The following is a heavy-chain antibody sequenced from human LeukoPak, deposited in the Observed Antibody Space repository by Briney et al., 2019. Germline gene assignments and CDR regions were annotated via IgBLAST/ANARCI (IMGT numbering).Heavy chain of an antibody. V-gene: IGHV3-30-3*01. Sequence: GGSLRLSCAASGFTFSSYAMHWVRQAPGKGLEWVAVISYDGSNKYYADSVKGRFTISRDNSKNTLYLQMSSLRAEETAVYYCVRDRGWYHFDLWGQGTLVTVSS. CDR2: ISYDGSNK. D-gene: IGHD3-10*01. J-gene: IGHJ4*02. CDR3: VRDRGWYHFDL. CDR1: GFTFSSYA.